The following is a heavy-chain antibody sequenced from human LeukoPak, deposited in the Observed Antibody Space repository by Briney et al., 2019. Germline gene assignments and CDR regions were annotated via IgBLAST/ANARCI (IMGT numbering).Heavy chain of an antibody. CDR1: GYSFTSYW. CDR2: IDPSDSYT. D-gene: IGHD6-19*01. V-gene: IGHV5-10-1*01. Sequence: GESLKISCKGSGYSFTSYWISWVRQMPGKGMEWMGRIDPSDSYTNYSPSFQGHVSISADKSINTAYLQWSGLKASDTAMYYCAGRDRTGWYDFDYWGQGALVTVSS. J-gene: IGHJ4*02. CDR3: AGRDRTGWYDFDY.